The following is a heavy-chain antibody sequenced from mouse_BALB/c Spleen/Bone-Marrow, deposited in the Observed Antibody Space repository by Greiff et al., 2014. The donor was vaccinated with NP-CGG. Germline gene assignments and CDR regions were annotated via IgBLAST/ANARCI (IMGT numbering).Heavy chain of an antibody. CDR3: ARDGNWFPY. Sequence: VQLQQSGAELVRPGTSVKVSCEASGYAFTNYFVEWVKQRPGQGLEWIGVLNPGSGGTNYNKKFKGKATLTADKSSSTAYMQLSSLTSDDSAVYFCARDGNWFPYWGQGTLVTVSA. J-gene: IGHJ3*01. CDR2: LNPGSGGT. D-gene: IGHD2-1*01. CDR1: GYAFTNYF. V-gene: IGHV1-54*01.